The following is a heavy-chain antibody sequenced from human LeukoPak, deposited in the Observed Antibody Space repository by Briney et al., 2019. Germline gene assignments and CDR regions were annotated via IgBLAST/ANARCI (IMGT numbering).Heavy chain of an antibody. CDR3: ARHGSGSFDY. CDR1: GFTFSSYS. J-gene: IGHJ4*02. CDR2: ISSSSSYI. D-gene: IGHD3-10*01. Sequence: GGALRLSCAASGFTFSSYSMNWVRQAPGKGLEWASSISSSSSYIYYADSVKGRFTISRDNAKNSLYLQMNSLRAEDTAVYYCARHGSGSFDYWGQGTLVTVSS. V-gene: IGHV3-21*01.